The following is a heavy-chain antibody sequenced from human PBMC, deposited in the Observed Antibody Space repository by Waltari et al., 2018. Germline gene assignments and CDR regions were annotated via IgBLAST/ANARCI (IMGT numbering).Heavy chain of an antibody. D-gene: IGHD3-10*01. CDR2: ISSTGGSP. CDR1: GFTFSSYA. Sequence: EVQLLESGGGLVQPGGSLRLSCAASGFTFSSYAMRWVRHAPAQGLALVSAISSTGGSPYYADSGKGRLTISRDNSKNTLYLQMNSLRAEDTAVYYCAKDLGLFSPRGAFDIWGQGTMVTVSS. V-gene: IGHV3-23*01. CDR3: AKDLGLFSPRGAFDI. J-gene: IGHJ3*02.